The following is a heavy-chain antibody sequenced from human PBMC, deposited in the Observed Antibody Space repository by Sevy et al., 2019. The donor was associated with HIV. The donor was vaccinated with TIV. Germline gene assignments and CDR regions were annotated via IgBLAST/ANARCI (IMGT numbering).Heavy chain of an antibody. CDR2: ISFDASNK. CDR1: GFTLSSYT. V-gene: IGHV3-30*04. J-gene: IGHJ1*01. CDR3: ALERLSSDVAEYFQN. Sequence: GGSLRLSCVGSGFTLSSYTMHWVRQAPGKGLEWVATISFDASNKHYADSVKGRFTISRDNFQNSLFLQMNSLRPEDTAVYYCALERLSSDVAEYFQNWGQGTLVTVSS. D-gene: IGHD1-1*01.